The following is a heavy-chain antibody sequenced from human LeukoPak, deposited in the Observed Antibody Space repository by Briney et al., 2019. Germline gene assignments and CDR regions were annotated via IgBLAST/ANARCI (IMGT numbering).Heavy chain of an antibody. J-gene: IGHJ4*02. D-gene: IGHD3-22*01. CDR2: IYCSGST. CDR1: GGSISSSSYY. Sequence: PSETLSLTCTVSGGSISSSSYYWGWIRQPPGKGLEWIGSIYCSGSTYYNPSLKSRVTISVDTSKNQFSLKLSSVTAADTAVYYCARHKDSSGYYTFDYWGQGTLVTVSS. CDR3: ARHKDSSGYYTFDY. V-gene: IGHV4-39*01.